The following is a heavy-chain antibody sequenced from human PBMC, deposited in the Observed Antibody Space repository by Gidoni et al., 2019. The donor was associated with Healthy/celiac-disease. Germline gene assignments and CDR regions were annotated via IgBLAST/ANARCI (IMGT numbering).Heavy chain of an antibody. Sequence: EVQLVESGGGLVQPGGSLRLSCAASGFTFSSYWMSWVRQAPGKGLEWVANIKQDGSEKYYVDSVKGRFTISRDNAKNSLYLQRNSLRAEDTAVYYCARDRYSSSGYYGMDVWGQGTTVTVSS. J-gene: IGHJ6*02. D-gene: IGHD6-6*01. V-gene: IGHV3-7*01. CDR1: GFTFSSYW. CDR3: ARDRYSSSGYYGMDV. CDR2: IKQDGSEK.